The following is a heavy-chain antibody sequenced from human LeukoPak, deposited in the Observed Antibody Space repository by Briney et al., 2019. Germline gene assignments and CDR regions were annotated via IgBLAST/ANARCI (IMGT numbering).Heavy chain of an antibody. CDR1: GYTFTSYY. J-gene: IGHJ2*01. Sequence: ASVKVSCKASGYTFTSYYMHWVRQAPGQGLEWMGIINPSGGSTSYAQKFQGRVTMTRDTSTSTVYMELSSLRSEDTAVYYCARDPGGDPIHWYFDLWGRGTLVTVSS. CDR3: ARDPGGDPIHWYFDL. V-gene: IGHV1-46*01. D-gene: IGHD2-21*02. CDR2: INPSGGST.